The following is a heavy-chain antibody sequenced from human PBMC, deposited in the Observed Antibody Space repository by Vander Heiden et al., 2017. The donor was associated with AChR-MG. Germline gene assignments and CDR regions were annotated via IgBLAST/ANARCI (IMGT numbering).Heavy chain of an antibody. Sequence: LPESGPALVKPSATLSLPCTVAGDSISFYYWYWIWQHPGNGLEGIGTLFDTGSTNYNPSLKSRVTISVDTSKNQWSLRLTSVTAADTAVYYCARRGESSGYDLAAFDIWGQGTMVTCSS. CDR2: LFDTGST. CDR3: ARRGESSGYDLAAFDI. V-gene: IGHV4-59*08. J-gene: IGHJ3*02. D-gene: IGHD5-12*01. CDR1: GDSISFYY.